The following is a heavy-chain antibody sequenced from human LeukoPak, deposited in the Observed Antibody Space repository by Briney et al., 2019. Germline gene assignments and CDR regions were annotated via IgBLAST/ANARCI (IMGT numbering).Heavy chain of an antibody. J-gene: IGHJ4*02. CDR2: IYYSGST. Sequence: PSETLSHTCAVSGGSISSGGYSWSWIRQPPGKGLEWIGYIYYSGSTNYNPSLKSRVTISIDTSKNQFSLKLSSVTAADTAVYYCANGDYGKFDYWGQGTLVTVSS. CDR1: GGSISSGGYS. D-gene: IGHD4-17*01. V-gene: IGHV4-61*08. CDR3: ANGDYGKFDY.